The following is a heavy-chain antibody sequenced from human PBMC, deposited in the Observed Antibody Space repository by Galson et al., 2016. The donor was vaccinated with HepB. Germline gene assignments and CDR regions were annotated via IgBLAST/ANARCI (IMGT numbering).Heavy chain of an antibody. CDR3: EGLIRGVTYNN. CDR2: ISPGDSHT. D-gene: IGHD3-10*01. J-gene: IGHJ4*02. CDR1: GYSFSNYW. V-gene: IGHV5-51*01. Sequence: QSGAEVKKPGESLKISCQGSGYSFSNYWIGWVRQKPGKGLEWTGIISPGDSHTRYSPSFQGQVTISADNSINTAYLQWKRLKASDTAIHYCEGLIRGVTYNNWGQGTLVTVAS.